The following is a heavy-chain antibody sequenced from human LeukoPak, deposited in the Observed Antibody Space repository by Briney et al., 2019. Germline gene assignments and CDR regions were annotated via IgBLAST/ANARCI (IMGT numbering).Heavy chain of an antibody. J-gene: IGHJ4*02. CDR2: ISSSSSTI. Sequence: GGSLRLSCAASGFTFSSYSMNWVRQAPGKGLEWVSYISSSSSTIYYADSVKGRFTISRDNAKNSLYLQMNSLRAEDTAVYYCARDKITIFGVVIGDYWGQGTLVTVSS. CDR3: ARDKITIFGVVIGDY. D-gene: IGHD3-3*01. CDR1: GFTFSSYS. V-gene: IGHV3-48*01.